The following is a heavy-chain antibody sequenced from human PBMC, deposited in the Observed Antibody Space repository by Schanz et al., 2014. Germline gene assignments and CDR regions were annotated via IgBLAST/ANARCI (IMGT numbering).Heavy chain of an antibody. CDR3: AKARRKSNCSGGRCFHYSYYGMDV. CDR1: GFTLSSYA. V-gene: IGHV3-23*01. J-gene: IGHJ6*02. Sequence: EGQLLESGGGLIQPGGSLRLSCAAYGFTLSSYAMHWVRQAPGKGLEWVSTISASGGSTYYADSVKGRFTISRDNSKNILYLQMNSLRAEDTAVYYCAKARRKSNCSGGRCFHYSYYGMDVWGQGTTVTVSS. CDR2: ISASGGST. D-gene: IGHD2-15*01.